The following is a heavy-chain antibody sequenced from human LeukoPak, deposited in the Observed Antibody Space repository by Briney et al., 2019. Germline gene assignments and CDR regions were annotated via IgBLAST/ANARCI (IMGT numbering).Heavy chain of an antibody. V-gene: IGHV3-66*02. Sequence: GGSLTLSCAASGLIVSNNYMRWVRQAPGKGLECVSVFYTDGSTYYADSVEGRFTISRDISKNMMYLQMNNLGAEDTAVYYCARGPHSGSFYGFDYWGQGNRVTVSS. J-gene: IGHJ4*02. CDR2: FYTDGST. D-gene: IGHD1-26*01. CDR3: ARGPHSGSFYGFDY. CDR1: GLIVSNNY.